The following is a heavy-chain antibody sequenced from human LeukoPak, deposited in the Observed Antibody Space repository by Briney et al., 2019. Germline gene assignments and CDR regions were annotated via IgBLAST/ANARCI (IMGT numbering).Heavy chain of an antibody. CDR2: ISSNGDST. J-gene: IGHJ4*02. V-gene: IGHV3-64D*06. CDR1: GFTFSSYA. D-gene: IGHD2-15*01. CDR3: VKEGYCSGGSCYFYYFDY. Sequence: GGSLRLSCSASGFTFSSYAMHWVRQAPGKGLEYVSAISSNGDSTYYADSVKGRFTISRDNSKNTLYLQMSSLRAEDTAVYYCVKEGYCSGGSCYFYYFDYWGQGTLVTVSS.